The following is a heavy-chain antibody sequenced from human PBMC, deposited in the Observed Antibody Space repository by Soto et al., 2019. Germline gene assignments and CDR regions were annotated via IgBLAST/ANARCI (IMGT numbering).Heavy chain of an antibody. CDR3: ARDHFSTATGEVIKAFDY. CDR1: GFTFSGHW. V-gene: IGHV3-7*05. Sequence: EVQLEESGGGLVQPGGSLRLSCEASGFTFSGHWMSWVRQAPGKGLEWVANINQDGSEKHYVDSVKGRFTISRDNAKNSVFLQRNSLRDEDTATFYCARDHFSTATGEVIKAFDYWGQGALVIVSS. D-gene: IGHD3-3*01. J-gene: IGHJ4*02. CDR2: INQDGSEK.